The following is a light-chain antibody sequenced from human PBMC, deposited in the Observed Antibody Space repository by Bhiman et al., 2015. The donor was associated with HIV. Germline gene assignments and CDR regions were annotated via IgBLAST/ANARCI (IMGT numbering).Light chain of an antibody. J-gene: IGLJ2*01. CDR2: DVI. Sequence: QSALTQPASVSGSPGQSITISCTGTSSYVGGYNYVSWYQQHPGKAPKLLIYDVINRPSGVSNRFSGSKSGNTASLTISGLQAEDEADYHCSSYTSSSMSRFVFGGGTKLTVL. CDR3: SSYTSSSMSRFV. V-gene: IGLV2-14*03. CDR1: SSYVGGYNY.